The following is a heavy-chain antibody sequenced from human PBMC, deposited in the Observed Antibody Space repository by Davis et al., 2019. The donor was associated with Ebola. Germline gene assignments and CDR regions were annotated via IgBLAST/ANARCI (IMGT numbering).Heavy chain of an antibody. CDR3: ARGAEGAVYVPSGILGY. Sequence: GESLKISCKGSGYSFTSYWISWVRQMPGKGLEWMGRIDPSDSYTNYSPSFQGHVTISADKSISTAYLQWSSLKASDTAMYYCARGAEGAVYVPSGILGYWGQGTLVTVSS. CDR2: IDPSDSYT. D-gene: IGHD2-15*01. CDR1: GYSFTSYW. V-gene: IGHV5-10-1*01. J-gene: IGHJ4*02.